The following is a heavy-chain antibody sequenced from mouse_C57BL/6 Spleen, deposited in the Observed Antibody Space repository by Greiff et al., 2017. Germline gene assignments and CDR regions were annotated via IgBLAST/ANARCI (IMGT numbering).Heavy chain of an antibody. J-gene: IGHJ3*01. D-gene: IGHD3-2*02. CDR3: ARRGLSGYTSAWFAY. CDR2: IDPSDSYT. CDR1: GYTFTSYW. V-gene: IGHV1-59*01. Sequence: VQLQQPGAELVRPGTSVKLSCKASGYTFTSYWMHWVKQRPGQGLEWIGVIDPSDSYTNYNQKFKGKATLTVDTSSSTAYMQLSSLTSEDSAVYCCARRGLSGYTSAWFAYWGQGTLVTVSA.